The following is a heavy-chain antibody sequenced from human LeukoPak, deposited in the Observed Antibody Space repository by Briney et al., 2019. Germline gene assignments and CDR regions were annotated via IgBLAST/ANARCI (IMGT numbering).Heavy chain of an antibody. J-gene: IGHJ4*02. Sequence: GSSVKVSYKPSGGTISSYAISWVRQAPGQGVEWMGGIIPIFGTANYAQKFQERGTITADESTSTAYMELSSLRSEDTAVYYCASGVVPAAMYVRFDYWGQGTLVTASS. D-gene: IGHD2-2*01. CDR2: IIPIFGTA. V-gene: IGHV1-69*01. CDR3: ASGVVPAAMYVRFDY. CDR1: GGTISSYA.